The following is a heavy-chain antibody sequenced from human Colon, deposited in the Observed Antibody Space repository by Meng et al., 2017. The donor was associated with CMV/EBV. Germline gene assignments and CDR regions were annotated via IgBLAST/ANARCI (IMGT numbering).Heavy chain of an antibody. D-gene: IGHD3-10*01. V-gene: IGHV4-61*08. Sequence: SETLSLTCSVSGGSISSGGYYWSWIRQPPGKGLEWIGFIYYSGRTIYNPSLKSRVTMSVDTSKNQFSLKLSSVTAADTAVYYCARLRLITMVRGARDYYYGMDVWGQGTTVTVSS. J-gene: IGHJ6*02. CDR1: GGSISSGGYY. CDR2: IYYSGRT. CDR3: ARLRLITMVRGARDYYYGMDV.